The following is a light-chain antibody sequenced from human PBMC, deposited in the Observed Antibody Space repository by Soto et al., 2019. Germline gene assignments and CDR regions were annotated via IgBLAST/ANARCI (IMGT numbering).Light chain of an antibody. CDR1: QSVNRY. CDR3: QQYDNLPLT. Sequence: DIQMTQSASTLSASFGDRVTITWRASQSVNRYLAWYQQKSGKAPNLLIYDASNLQSGVPSRFSGSLYGTDFTFTISSLQTEDIATYYCQQYDNLPLTFGGGTKVDIK. CDR2: DAS. J-gene: IGKJ4*01. V-gene: IGKV1-5*01.